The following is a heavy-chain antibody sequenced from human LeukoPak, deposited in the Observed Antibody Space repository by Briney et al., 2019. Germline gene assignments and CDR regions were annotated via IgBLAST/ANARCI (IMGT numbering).Heavy chain of an antibody. Sequence: SHTLSLTCTVSGGHISSGSYYWSWIRQPAGKGLEWIGRIYTSGLPHHNPSLKHRITILVDASKHQDYQNLSSVTAADTSVYYCARQYIFTSYFDYWGQGTLVTVSS. D-gene: IGHD3-9*01. V-gene: IGHV4-61*02. CDR3: ARQYIFTSYFDY. J-gene: IGHJ4*02. CDR1: GGHISSGSYY. CDR2: IYTSGLP.